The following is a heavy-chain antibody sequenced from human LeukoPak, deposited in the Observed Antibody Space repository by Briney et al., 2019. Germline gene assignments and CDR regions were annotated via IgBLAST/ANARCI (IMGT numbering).Heavy chain of an antibody. CDR1: GFTFSSYA. V-gene: IGHV3-23*01. CDR2: ISAGGGST. CDR3: AAGKYYFDY. Sequence: PGGSLRLSCAASGFTFSSYAMSWVRQAPGKGLEWVSSISAGGGSTNYADSVKGRFIISRDNSKNTLYLQMNSLRAEDTAVYYCAAGKYYFDYWGQGTLVTVSS. J-gene: IGHJ4*02.